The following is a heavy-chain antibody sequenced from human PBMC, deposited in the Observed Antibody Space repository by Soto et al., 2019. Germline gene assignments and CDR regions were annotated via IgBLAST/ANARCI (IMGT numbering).Heavy chain of an antibody. D-gene: IGHD3-16*01. CDR1: GGSISSYY. Sequence: PSETLSLTCTVSGGSISSYYWSWIRQPAGKGLEWIGRIYTSGSTNYNPSLKSRVTMSVDTSKNQFSLKLSSVTAADTAVYYSARVRLGDVRAVRYYYGMDVWGQGTTVTVSS. J-gene: IGHJ6*02. CDR2: IYTSGST. V-gene: IGHV4-4*07. CDR3: ARVRLGDVRAVRYYYGMDV.